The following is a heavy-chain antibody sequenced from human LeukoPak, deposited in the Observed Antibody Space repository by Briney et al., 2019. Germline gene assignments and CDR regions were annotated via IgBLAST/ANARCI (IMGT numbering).Heavy chain of an antibody. CDR1: GFTFSSYW. CDR3: ARDGVIHSGAYYFWFDP. V-gene: IGHV3-7*01. Sequence: PGGSLRLSCAASGFTFSSYWMSWVRQAPGKGLEWVANIKQDGSEKQYVDSLKGRVTISRDNSKNTLYLQMNSLRAEDTAVYYCARDGVIHSGAYYFWFDPWGQGTLVTVSS. J-gene: IGHJ5*02. CDR2: IKQDGSEK. D-gene: IGHD2/OR15-2a*01.